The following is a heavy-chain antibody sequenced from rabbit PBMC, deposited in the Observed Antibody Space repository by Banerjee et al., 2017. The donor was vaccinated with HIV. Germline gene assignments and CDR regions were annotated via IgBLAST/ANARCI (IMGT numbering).Heavy chain of an antibody. Sequence: QSLEESGGDLVKPGASLTLTCTASGFDFSSNVMCWFRQAPGKGLEWIGTIYGGSSGSTYHASWAKGRFTISKTSSTTVTLQMTSLTAADTATYFCARDVSYVSGRGANDLWGQGTLVTVS. D-gene: IGHD4-1*01. CDR2: IYGGSSGST. CDR1: GFDFSSNV. CDR3: ARDVSYVSGRGANDL. V-gene: IGHV1S40*01. J-gene: IGHJ4*01.